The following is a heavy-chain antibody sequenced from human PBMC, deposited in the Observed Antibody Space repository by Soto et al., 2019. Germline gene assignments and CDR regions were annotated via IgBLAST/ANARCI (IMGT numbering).Heavy chain of an antibody. CDR2: ISYDGSNK. J-gene: IGHJ4*02. V-gene: IGHV3-30-3*01. Sequence: QVQLVESGGGVVQPGRSLRLSCAASGFTFSSYAMHWVRQAPGKGLEWVAVISYDGSNKYYADSVKGRFTISRDNSKNXLYLQMNSLRAEDMAVYYCARPMIVVVIKGSYFDYWGQGTLVTVSS. CDR1: GFTFSSYA. CDR3: ARPMIVVVIKGSYFDY. D-gene: IGHD3-22*01.